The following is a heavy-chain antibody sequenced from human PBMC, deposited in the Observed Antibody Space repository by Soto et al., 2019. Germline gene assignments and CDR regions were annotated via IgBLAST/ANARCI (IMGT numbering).Heavy chain of an antibody. D-gene: IGHD4-17*01. CDR3: ARDPTTDYGDFYYYYYYGMDV. Sequence: SETLSLTCAVSGGSISSSNWWSWVRQPPGEGLEWIGEIYHSGSTNYNPSLKSRVTISVDKSKNQFSLKLSSVTAADTAVYYCARDPTTDYGDFYYYYYYGMDVWGQGTTVTVSS. V-gene: IGHV4-4*02. J-gene: IGHJ6*02. CDR2: IYHSGST. CDR1: GGSISSSNW.